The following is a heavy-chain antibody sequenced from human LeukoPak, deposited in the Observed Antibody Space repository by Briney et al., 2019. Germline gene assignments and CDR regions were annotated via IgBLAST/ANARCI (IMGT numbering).Heavy chain of an antibody. CDR1: GFTFNNYW. CDR3: ARDLYSSGWSDYGMDV. CDR2: INSDGSRT. D-gene: IGHD6-19*01. Sequence: TGGSLRLSCAASGFTFNNYWMHWVRHAPGKGLVWVSRINSDGSRTPYADSVKGRFTISRDNAKNTLYLQMNSLRAEDTAVYYCARDLYSSGWSDYGMDVWGQGTTVTVSS. V-gene: IGHV3-74*01. J-gene: IGHJ6*02.